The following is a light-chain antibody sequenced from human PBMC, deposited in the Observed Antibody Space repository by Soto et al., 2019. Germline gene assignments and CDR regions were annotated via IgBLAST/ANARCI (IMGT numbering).Light chain of an antibody. V-gene: IGKV1-9*01. CDR3: QQLDSYPIT. Sequence: DIQLTQSPSFLSASVGDRVTITCRASQGISSFLAWYQQKPGKAPNLLIYDASTLQSGVPSRFSSSGSGTEFTLTISSLQPEDFATYYCQQLDSYPITFGQGTRLEI. CDR2: DAS. J-gene: IGKJ5*01. CDR1: QGISSF.